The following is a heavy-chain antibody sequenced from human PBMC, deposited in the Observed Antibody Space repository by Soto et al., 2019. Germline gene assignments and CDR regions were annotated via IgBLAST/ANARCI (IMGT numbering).Heavy chain of an antibody. CDR1: GFTLSAYT. J-gene: IGHJ3*02. D-gene: IGHD1-26*01. CDR3: ARDGYSGRSDGFDI. CDR2: ISYDGKNE. Sequence: QVQLVESGGGVVQPGRSLRLSCAASGFTLSAYTMHWVRQPPGKGLEWVAVISYDGKNEGYTDPVKGRFTVSRDNSKSTVYLQMNSLKSEDTALYYCARDGYSGRSDGFDIWGQGTMVTVSS. V-gene: IGHV3-30*04.